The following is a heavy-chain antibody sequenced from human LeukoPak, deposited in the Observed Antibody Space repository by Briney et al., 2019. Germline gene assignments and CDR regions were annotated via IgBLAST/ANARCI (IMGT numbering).Heavy chain of an antibody. CDR3: ARDFSSWYGDKGRFDP. Sequence: ASVKVSCKASGYTFPSYAMNWVRQAPGQGLEWMGWINTNTGNPTYAQGFTGRFVFSLDTSVSTAYLQISSLKAEDTAVYYCARDFSSWYGDKGRFDPWGQGTLVTVSS. CDR2: INTNTGNP. J-gene: IGHJ5*02. V-gene: IGHV7-4-1*02. CDR1: GYTFPSYA. D-gene: IGHD6-13*01.